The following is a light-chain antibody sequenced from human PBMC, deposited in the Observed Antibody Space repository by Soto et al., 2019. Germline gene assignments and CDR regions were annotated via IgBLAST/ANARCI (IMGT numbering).Light chain of an antibody. CDR2: EVS. V-gene: IGLV2-14*01. CDR3: SSYTSSSTKV. J-gene: IGLJ2*01. CDR1: SSDVGGYNY. Sequence: QSALTQPPSASGSPGQSVTISCTGTSSDVGGYNYVSWYQQYPGKAPKLMIYEVSNRPSGVSNRFSGSKSGNTASLTISGLQAEDEADYYCSSYTSSSTKVFGGGTKLTVL.